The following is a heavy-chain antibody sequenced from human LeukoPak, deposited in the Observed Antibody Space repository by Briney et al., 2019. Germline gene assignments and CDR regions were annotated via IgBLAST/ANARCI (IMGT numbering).Heavy chain of an antibody. CDR3: ARGLAYNYDSSAYFLDY. J-gene: IGHJ4*02. CDR1: GGSISSGSYY. V-gene: IGHV4-61*02. Sequence: PSETLSLTCTVSGGSISSGSYYWSWIRQPAGKGLEWIGRIYTSGSTNYNPSLKSRVTISVDTSKSQFSLKLSSVTAADTAVYYCARGLAYNYDSSAYFLDYWGQGTLVTFSS. D-gene: IGHD3-22*01. CDR2: IYTSGST.